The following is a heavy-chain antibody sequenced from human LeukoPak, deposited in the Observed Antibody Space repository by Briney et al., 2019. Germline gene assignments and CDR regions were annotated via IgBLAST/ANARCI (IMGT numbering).Heavy chain of an antibody. CDR1: GFTFSSHA. V-gene: IGHV3-23*01. D-gene: IGHD3-10*01. Sequence: GGSLRLSCEASGFTFSSHAMSWVRQAPGKGLEWVSGISGTGGSTSYADSLKGRFTISRDNSKNTLYLQMNCLRAEDTAVYYCAQGRVQAPYFFDYWGQGTLVTVSS. CDR3: AQGRVQAPYFFDY. CDR2: ISGTGGST. J-gene: IGHJ4*02.